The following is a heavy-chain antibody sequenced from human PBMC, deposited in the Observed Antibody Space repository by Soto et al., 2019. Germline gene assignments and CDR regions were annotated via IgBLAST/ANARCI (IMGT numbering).Heavy chain of an antibody. Sequence: GGSLRLSCAASGFTVSSCAMHWVRQAPGKGLEWVAVISYDGSNKYYADSVKGRFTISRDNSKNTLYLQMNSLRAEDTAAYYCARDLEGSSGWYSLNFDYWDQGTLVTVSS. CDR3: ARDLEGSSGWYSLNFDY. CDR1: GFTVSSCA. V-gene: IGHV3-30-3*01. CDR2: ISYDGSNK. D-gene: IGHD6-19*01. J-gene: IGHJ4*02.